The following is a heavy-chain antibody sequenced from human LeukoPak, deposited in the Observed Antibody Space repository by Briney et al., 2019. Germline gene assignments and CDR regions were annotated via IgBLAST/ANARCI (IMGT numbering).Heavy chain of an antibody. V-gene: IGHV3-23*01. CDR2: ISGSGGNT. D-gene: IGHD3-3*01. Sequence: GGSLRLSCAASGFTFSNYAMTWVRQAPGKGLEWVSAISGSGGNTYYADSVKGRLTISRDNSKNTLYLQMNSLRAEDTAVYYCATEATDFWSGYWSFDYWGQGTLVTVSS. J-gene: IGHJ4*02. CDR1: GFTFSNYA. CDR3: ATEATDFWSGYWSFDY.